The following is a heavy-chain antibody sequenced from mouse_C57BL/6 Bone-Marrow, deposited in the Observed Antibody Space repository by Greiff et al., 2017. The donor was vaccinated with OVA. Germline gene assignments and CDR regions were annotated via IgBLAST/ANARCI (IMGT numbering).Heavy chain of an antibody. J-gene: IGHJ1*03. D-gene: IGHD2-3*01. CDR1: GFTFSDYY. CDR2: INYDGSST. V-gene: IGHV5-16*01. Sequence: EVQVVESEGGLVQPGSSMKLSCTASGFTFSDYYMAWVRQVPEKGLEWVANINYDGSSTYYLDSLKSRFIISRDNAKNILYLQMSSLKSEDTATYYCARAGYYDWYFDVWGTGTTVTVSS. CDR3: ARAGYYDWYFDV.